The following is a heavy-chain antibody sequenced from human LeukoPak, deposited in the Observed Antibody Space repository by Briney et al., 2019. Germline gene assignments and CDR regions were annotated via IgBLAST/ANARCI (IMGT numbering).Heavy chain of an antibody. V-gene: IGHV3-30-3*01. CDR2: ISYDGSNK. CDR3: AFPHYYGSGSWKIYYYGMDV. CDR1: GFTFSNYD. D-gene: IGHD3-10*01. J-gene: IGHJ6*02. Sequence: PGGSLRLSCAASGFTFSNYDMSWVRLAPGKGLEWVAVISYDGSNKYYADSVKGRFTISRDNSKNTLYLQMNSLRAEDTAVYYCAFPHYYGSGSWKIYYYGMDVWGQGTTVTVSS.